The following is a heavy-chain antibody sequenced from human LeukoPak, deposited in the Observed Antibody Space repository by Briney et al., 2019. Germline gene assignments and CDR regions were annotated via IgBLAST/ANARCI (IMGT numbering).Heavy chain of an antibody. CDR2: IYYSGST. CDR1: GGSISSYY. Sequence: KPSETLSLTCTVSGGSISSYYWSWIRQPPGKGLGWIGYIYYSGSTNYNPSLKSRVTISVDTSKNQFSLKLSSVTAADTAVYYCARDYSSSHRNWFDPWGQGTLVTVSS. V-gene: IGHV4-59*01. CDR3: ARDYSSSHRNWFDP. J-gene: IGHJ5*02. D-gene: IGHD6-6*01.